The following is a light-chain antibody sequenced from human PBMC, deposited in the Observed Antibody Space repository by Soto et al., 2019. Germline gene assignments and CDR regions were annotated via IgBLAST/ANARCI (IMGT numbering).Light chain of an antibody. V-gene: IGLV3-1*01. CDR3: RAWDSRAVV. Sequence: SYELTQPPSVSVSPGQTASITCSGDKLGDKYACWYQQKPGQSPVLVIYQDSKRPSGIPERFSGSNSGNTATLTISGTQAMDEADYNCRAWDSRAVVFAGGTKVTVL. J-gene: IGLJ2*01. CDR2: QDS. CDR1: KLGDKY.